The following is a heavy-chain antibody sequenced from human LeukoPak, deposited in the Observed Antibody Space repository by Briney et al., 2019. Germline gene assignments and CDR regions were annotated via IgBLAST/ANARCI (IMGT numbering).Heavy chain of an antibody. D-gene: IGHD1-26*01. CDR1: GGSFSGYY. Sequence: SETLSLTCAVYGGSFSGYYWSWIRQPPGKGLEWIGEINHSGSTNYNPSLKSRVTISVDTSKNQFSLKLSSVTAADTAVYYCARDGNYYDFDYWGQGTLVTVSS. CDR3: ARDGNYYDFDY. J-gene: IGHJ4*02. CDR2: INHSGST. V-gene: IGHV4-34*01.